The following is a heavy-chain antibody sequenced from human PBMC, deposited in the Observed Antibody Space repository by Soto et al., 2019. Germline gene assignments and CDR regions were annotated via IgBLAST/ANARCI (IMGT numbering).Heavy chain of an antibody. CDR1: GGSISSSSYY. J-gene: IGHJ6*03. D-gene: IGHD1-1*01. CDR2: IYYSGST. CDR3: ARHQLYYYFYMDV. V-gene: IGHV4-39*01. Sequence: SETLSLTCTVSGGSISSSSYYWGWIRQPPGKGLEWIGSIYYSGSTYYNPSLKSRVTISVDTSKNQFSLKLSSVTAADTAVYYCARHQLYYYFYMDVWGKGTTVTVSS.